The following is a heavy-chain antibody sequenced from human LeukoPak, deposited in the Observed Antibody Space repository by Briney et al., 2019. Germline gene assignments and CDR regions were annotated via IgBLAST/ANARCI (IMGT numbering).Heavy chain of an antibody. CDR1: GGTFSSYA. Sequence: ASVKVSCKASGGTFSSYAISWVRQAPGQGLEWMGRIIPIFGTANYAQKFQGRVTITTDESTSTANMELRAMRPKCTAVYYCARDLDYWGQGTLVTVSS. CDR3: ARDLDY. CDR2: IIPIFGTA. J-gene: IGHJ4*02. V-gene: IGHV1-69*05.